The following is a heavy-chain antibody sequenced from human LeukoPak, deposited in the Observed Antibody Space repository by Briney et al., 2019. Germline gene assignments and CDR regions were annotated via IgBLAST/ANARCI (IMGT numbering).Heavy chain of an antibody. D-gene: IGHD3-10*01. V-gene: IGHV1-69*05. Sequence: SVKVSCKASAGTFSSYAISWVRQAPGQGLEWMAGIIPIFGTANYAQKLQGRVTITTDESTSTDYMELSSLRSEDTAVYYCARQLYGSGSYPSSRFDYWGQGTLVTVSS. J-gene: IGHJ4*02. CDR1: AGTFSSYA. CDR3: ARQLYGSGSYPSSRFDY. CDR2: IIPIFGTA.